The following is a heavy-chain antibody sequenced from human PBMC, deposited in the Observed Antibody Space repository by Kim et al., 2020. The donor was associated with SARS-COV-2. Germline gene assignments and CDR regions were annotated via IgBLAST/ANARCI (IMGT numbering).Heavy chain of an antibody. Sequence: GGSLRLSCAASGFTFSSYWMSWVRQAPGKGLEWVANIKQDGSEKYYVDSVKGRFTISRDNAKNSLYLQMNSLRAEDTAVYYCATYCGGDCYSGAEYFQHWGQGTLVTVSS. D-gene: IGHD2-21*02. CDR2: IKQDGSEK. V-gene: IGHV3-7*01. CDR1: GFTFSSYW. CDR3: ATYCGGDCYSGAEYFQH. J-gene: IGHJ1*01.